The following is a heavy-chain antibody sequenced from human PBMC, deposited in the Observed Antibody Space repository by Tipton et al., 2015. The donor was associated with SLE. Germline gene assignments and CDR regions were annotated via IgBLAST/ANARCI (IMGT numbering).Heavy chain of an antibody. D-gene: IGHD4/OR15-4a*01. V-gene: IGHV4-4*07. Sequence: TLSLTCTVSGGSIFNYYWSWIRQPAGKGLEWIGRIYYSGSTNYNPSLKSRVTISVDTSKNQFSLKLSSVTAADTAVYYCASGGLTFDYWGQGTLVTVSS. CDR3: ASGGLTFDY. CDR1: GGSIFNYY. J-gene: IGHJ4*02. CDR2: IYYSGST.